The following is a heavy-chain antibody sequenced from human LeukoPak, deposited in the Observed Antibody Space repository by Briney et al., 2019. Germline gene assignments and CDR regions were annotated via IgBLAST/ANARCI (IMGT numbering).Heavy chain of an antibody. Sequence: GASVKVSCKASGYSFSAYTVSWVRQAPGQGLEWMALITVYNNKTDYAQKFEGRVTVTTDTSTSTAYMELRSLRSDDTAMYFCARDKLARDWFDPWGQGTLVTVSS. CDR2: ITVYNNKT. V-gene: IGHV1-18*01. D-gene: IGHD3-3*02. CDR3: ARDKLARDWFDP. CDR1: GYSFSAYT. J-gene: IGHJ5*02.